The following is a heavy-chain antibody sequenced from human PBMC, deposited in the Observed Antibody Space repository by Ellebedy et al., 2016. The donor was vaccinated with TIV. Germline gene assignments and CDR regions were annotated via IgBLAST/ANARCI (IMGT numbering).Heavy chain of an antibody. J-gene: IGHJ4*02. CDR2: TYSNGDT. V-gene: IGHV3-66*03. CDR1: GYSVTTNY. D-gene: IGHD3-16*01. Sequence: GESLKISCTASGYSVTTNYMIWVRQAPGKGLEWVSVTYSNGDTVYADSVNGRITISRDNSKNTLYLQMNSLRAEDTAVYYCAKDLRPLWGGAMDSWGRGALVTVSS. CDR3: AKDLRPLWGGAMDS.